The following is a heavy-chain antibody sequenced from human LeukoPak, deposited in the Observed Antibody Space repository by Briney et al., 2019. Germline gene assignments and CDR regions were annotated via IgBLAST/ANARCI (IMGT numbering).Heavy chain of an antibody. CDR2: LSGSGITT. CDR1: GFTFGNSA. J-gene: IGHJ4*02. V-gene: IGHV3-23*01. Sequence: PGGSLRLSCAASGFTFGNSAMSWVRQAPGKGLEWVSTLSGSGITTYYADSVKGRFTISRDNSKNTLYLQMNRLRAEDTAVYYCAKTQLNLDYWGQGTLVTVSS. CDR3: AKTQLNLDY. D-gene: IGHD5-18*01.